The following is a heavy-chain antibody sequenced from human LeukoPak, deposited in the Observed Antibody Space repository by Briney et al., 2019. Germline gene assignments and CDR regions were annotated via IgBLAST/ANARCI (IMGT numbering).Heavy chain of an antibody. CDR2: ISYDGSNK. CDR3: AKEGVEVRGGSYGMDV. Sequence: GGSLRLSCAASGFTFSSYGMHWVRQAPGKGLEWVAVISYDGSNKYYADSVKGRFTISRDNSKNTLYLQMNSLRAEDTAVYYCAKEGVEVRGGSYGMDVWGQGTTVTVSS. J-gene: IGHJ6*02. CDR1: GFTFSSYG. V-gene: IGHV3-30*18. D-gene: IGHD3-10*01.